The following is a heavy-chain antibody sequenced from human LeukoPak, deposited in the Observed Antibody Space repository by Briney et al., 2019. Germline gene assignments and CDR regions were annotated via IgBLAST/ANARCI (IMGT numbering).Heavy chain of an antibody. J-gene: IGHJ2*01. CDR2: INPNSGGT. CDR3: ARDGSSGPYWYFDL. Sequence: RASVKVSCKASGYTFTGYYMHWVRQAPGQGLEWMGWINPNSGGTNYAQKFQGRVTMTRDTSISTAYMEPSRLRSDDTAVYYCARDGSSGPYWYFDLWGRGTLVTVSS. V-gene: IGHV1-2*02. CDR1: GYTFTGYY. D-gene: IGHD6-19*01.